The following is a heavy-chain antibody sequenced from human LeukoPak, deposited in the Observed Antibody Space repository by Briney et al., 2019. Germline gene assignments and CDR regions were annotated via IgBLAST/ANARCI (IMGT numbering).Heavy chain of an antibody. D-gene: IGHD3-3*01. V-gene: IGHV1-46*03. CDR3: ARNYDFWSGYYRVGGSLDY. CDR1: GYTFTSYY. Sequence: ASVKVSCKASGYTFTSYYMHWVRQAPGQGLEWMGIINPSGGSTSYAQKFQGRVTMTRDTSTSTVYMELSSLRSEDTAVYYCARNYDFWSGYYRVGGSLDYWGQGTLVTVPS. J-gene: IGHJ4*02. CDR2: INPSGGST.